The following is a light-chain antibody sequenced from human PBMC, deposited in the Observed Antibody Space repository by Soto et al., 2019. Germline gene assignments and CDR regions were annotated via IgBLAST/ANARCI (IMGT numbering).Light chain of an antibody. V-gene: IGKV1-39*01. CDR3: QQYSSSPLT. J-gene: IGKJ4*01. Sequence: DIQMTQSPSSLSAAVGDRVTITCRASQTVTNYLYWYHQQPGKAPKLLIHSTSTLQTEVPSRFSGSGSGTDFTLTISRLEPEDFAVYYCQQYSSSPLTFGGGTKVDIK. CDR1: QTVTNY. CDR2: STS.